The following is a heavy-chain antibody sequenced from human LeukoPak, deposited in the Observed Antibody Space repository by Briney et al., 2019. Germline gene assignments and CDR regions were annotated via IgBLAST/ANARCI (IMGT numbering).Heavy chain of an antibody. V-gene: IGHV4-4*07. D-gene: IGHD3-22*01. CDR1: GGSISSYY. CDR2: IYASGST. J-gene: IGHJ3*02. Sequence: SETLSLTCTVSGGSISSYYWSWIRQPAGKGLEWIGRIYASGSTNYNPSLKSRVTMSVDTSKNQFSLKLSSVTAADTAVYYCARDQRDSSGYYYVYDAFDIWGQGTMVTVSS. CDR3: ARDQRDSSGYYYVYDAFDI.